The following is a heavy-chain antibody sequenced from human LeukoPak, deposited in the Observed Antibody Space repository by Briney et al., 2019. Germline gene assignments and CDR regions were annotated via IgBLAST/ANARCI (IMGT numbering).Heavy chain of an antibody. CDR1: GGSISGYY. CDR3: ARLTPYSGSPLGDY. D-gene: IGHD1-26*01. Sequence: PSETLSLTCTVSGGSISGYYGGWIRQPPGKGLEWIGSISYSGSTYYNPSLKSRVTISVDTSKNQFSLKLSSVTAADTAVYYCARLTPYSGSPLGDYWGQGTLVTVSS. V-gene: IGHV4-39*01. CDR2: ISYSGST. J-gene: IGHJ4*02.